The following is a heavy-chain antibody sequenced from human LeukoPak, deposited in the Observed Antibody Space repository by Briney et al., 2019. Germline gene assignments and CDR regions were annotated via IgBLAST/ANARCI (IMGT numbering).Heavy chain of an antibody. V-gene: IGHV3-7*01. CDR2: IKPDESEK. J-gene: IGHJ6*02. CDR3: ARSPDGMDV. CDR1: GFTFSNYA. Sequence: PGGSLRLSCAVSGFTFSNYAMTWVRQAPGKGLEWVANIKPDESEKYYMDSVKGRFTISRDNAKNSVYLQMNSLRAEDTAVYYCARSPDGMDVWGQGTTVTVSS.